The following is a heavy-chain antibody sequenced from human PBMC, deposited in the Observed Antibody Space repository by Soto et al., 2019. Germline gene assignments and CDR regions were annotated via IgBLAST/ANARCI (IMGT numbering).Heavy chain of an antibody. D-gene: IGHD3-22*01. V-gene: IGHV4-59*01. J-gene: IGHJ4*02. CDR3: ARIPYYDSSGYYSR. Sequence: QVQLQESGPGLVKPSETLSLTCTVSGGSISSYYWSWIRQPPGKGLEWIGYIYYSGSTNYNPSLKSRVTISVDTSKNQFSLKLSSVTAADTAVYYCARIPYYDSSGYYSRWGQGTLVTVSS. CDR2: IYYSGST. CDR1: GGSISSYY.